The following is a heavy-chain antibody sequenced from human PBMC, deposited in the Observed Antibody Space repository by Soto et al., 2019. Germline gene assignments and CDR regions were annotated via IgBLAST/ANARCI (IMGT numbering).Heavy chain of an antibody. CDR3: ARGPLGYCSSTSCPHSGYYFDY. Sequence: LSLTCAVSGGSISSGGYSWSWIRQPPGKGLEWIGYIYHSGSTYYNPSLKSRVTISVDRSKNQFSLKLSSVTAADTAVYYCARGPLGYCSSTSCPHSGYYFDYWGQGTLVTVSS. CDR1: GGSISSGGYS. V-gene: IGHV4-30-2*01. CDR2: IYHSGST. J-gene: IGHJ4*02. D-gene: IGHD2-2*01.